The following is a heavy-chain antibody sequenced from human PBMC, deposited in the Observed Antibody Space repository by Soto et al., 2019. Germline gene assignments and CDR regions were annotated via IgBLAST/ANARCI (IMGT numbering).Heavy chain of an antibody. J-gene: IGHJ4*02. Sequence: GGSLRLSCAASGFTFSSYWMHWVRQAPGKGLVWVSRINPDGSATNYADSVKGRFTISRDSAKNTLYLQMNSLRAEDTAVFYCGRGGSDSPMAPGYWGQGTLVTVSS. V-gene: IGHV3-74*01. D-gene: IGHD5-18*01. CDR2: INPDGSAT. CDR3: GRGGSDSPMAPGY. CDR1: GFTFSSYW.